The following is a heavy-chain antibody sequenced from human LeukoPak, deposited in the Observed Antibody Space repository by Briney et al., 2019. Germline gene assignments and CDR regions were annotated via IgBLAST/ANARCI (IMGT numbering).Heavy chain of an antibody. J-gene: IGHJ5*02. CDR1: GYTFTGYY. D-gene: IGHD2-2*01. CDR3: ARIYCSSTSCYNWFDP. Sequence: ASVKVSCKASGYTFTGYYMHWVRQAPGQGLKWMGWINPNSGGTNYAQKFQGRVTMTRDTSISTAYMELSRLRSDDTAVYYCARIYCSSTSCYNWFDPWGQGTLVTVSS. V-gene: IGHV1-2*02. CDR2: INPNSGGT.